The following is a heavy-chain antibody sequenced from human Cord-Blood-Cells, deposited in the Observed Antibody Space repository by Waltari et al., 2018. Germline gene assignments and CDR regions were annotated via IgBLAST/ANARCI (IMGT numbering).Heavy chain of an antibody. CDR3: ATSLTGQIGAFDI. Sequence: QVPLQESGPGLVKPSETLSPTCTVHGGAISGHHWSWIRQPPGKGLEWIGYIYYSGSTNYNPSLKSRVTISVDTSKNQFSLKLSSVTAADTAVYYCATSLTGQIGAFDIWGQGTMVTVSS. D-gene: IGHD3-9*01. CDR2: IYYSGST. CDR1: GGAISGHH. V-gene: IGHV4-59*11. J-gene: IGHJ3*02.